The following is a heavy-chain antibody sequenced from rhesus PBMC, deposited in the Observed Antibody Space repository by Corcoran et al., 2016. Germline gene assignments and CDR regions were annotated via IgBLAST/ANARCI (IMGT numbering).Heavy chain of an antibody. CDR3: SRGGSGWSVRDFDY. CDR2: IYWNDSK. Sequence: QVTLKEYVPALVKPTQTIKLTCTFSGFSISTTAPGVGWLRQPPGKPLEGLARIYWNDSKYYSTARKSSLTIAKDTSKTQVVLTMTNMDPGDTATYYCSRGGSGWSVRDFDYWGQGVLVTVSS. CDR1: GFSISTTAPG. D-gene: IGHD6S26*01. J-gene: IGHJ4*01. V-gene: IGHV2-95*01.